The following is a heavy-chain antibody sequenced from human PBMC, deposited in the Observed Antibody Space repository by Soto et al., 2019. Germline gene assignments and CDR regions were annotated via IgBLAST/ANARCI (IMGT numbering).Heavy chain of an antibody. Sequence: EVQLLESGGGLVQPGGSLRLSCAASGFTFSSYAMSWVRQAPGKGLERVSGISGSGGSTFYADSVKGRFTISRDISKNTLYLQMNSLRAEDTAVYYCAKCPYDFWSGYQPDYWGQGTLVTVSS. CDR2: ISGSGGST. V-gene: IGHV3-23*01. D-gene: IGHD3-3*01. J-gene: IGHJ4*02. CDR1: GFTFSSYA. CDR3: AKCPYDFWSGYQPDY.